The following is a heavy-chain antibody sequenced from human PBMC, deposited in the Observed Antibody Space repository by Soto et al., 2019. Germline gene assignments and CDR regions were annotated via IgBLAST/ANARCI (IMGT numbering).Heavy chain of an antibody. Sequence: VSVEVSCXASGYIFAGYYMHWVRQAPGKGLEWMGGFDPEDGETIYAQKFQGRVTMTEDTSTDTAYMELSSLRSEDTAVYYCATDSLGSSSKTYYYYGMDVWGQGTTVTVSS. D-gene: IGHD6-6*01. J-gene: IGHJ6*02. V-gene: IGHV1-24*01. CDR3: ATDSLGSSSKTYYYYGMDV. CDR1: GYIFAGYY. CDR2: FDPEDGET.